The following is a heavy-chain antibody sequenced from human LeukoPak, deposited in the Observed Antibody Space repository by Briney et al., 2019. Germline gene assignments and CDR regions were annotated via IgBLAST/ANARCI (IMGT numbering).Heavy chain of an antibody. CDR3: ARTEALAYYYYMDV. J-gene: IGHJ6*03. CDR1: GGSISSYY. D-gene: IGHD1-1*01. Sequence: SETLSLTCTVSGGSISSYYWSWIRQPAGKGLEWIGRIYTSGSTNYNPSPKSRVTMSVDTSKNQFSLKLSSVTAADTAVYYCARTEALAYYYYMDVWGKGTTVTVSS. CDR2: IYTSGST. V-gene: IGHV4-4*07.